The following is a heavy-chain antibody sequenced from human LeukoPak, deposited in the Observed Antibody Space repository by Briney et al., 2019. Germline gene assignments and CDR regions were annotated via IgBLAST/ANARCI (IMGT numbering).Heavy chain of an antibody. CDR3: ARGDGEAASLWENWFDP. D-gene: IGHD6-13*01. Sequence: ASVKVSCKASGYTFTNYYMHWVRQAPGQGLEWMGIINPSGGSTSYAQKFQGRVTMTRGMSTNTVYMELSSLRSEDTAVYYCARGDGEAASLWENWFDPWGQGTLVTVSS. CDR1: GYTFTNYY. J-gene: IGHJ5*02. CDR2: INPSGGST. V-gene: IGHV1-46*01.